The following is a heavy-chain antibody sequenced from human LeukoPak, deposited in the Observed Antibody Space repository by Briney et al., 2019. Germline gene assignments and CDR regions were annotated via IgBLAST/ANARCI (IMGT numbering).Heavy chain of an antibody. V-gene: IGHV4-61*02. CDR3: ARDPGYYGSGTRGAFDI. J-gene: IGHJ3*02. D-gene: IGHD3-10*01. CDR2: IYTSGST. Sequence: PSQTLSLTCTVSGGSISSGSYYWSWIRQPAGKGLEWIGRIYTSGSTNYNPSFKSRVTMSVDTSKNQFSLKLSSVTAADTAVYYCARDPGYYGSGTRGAFDIWGQGTMVTVSS. CDR1: GGSISSGSYY.